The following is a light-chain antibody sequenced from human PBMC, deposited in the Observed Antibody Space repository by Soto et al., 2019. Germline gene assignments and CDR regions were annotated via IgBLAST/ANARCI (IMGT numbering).Light chain of an antibody. CDR2: ATH. CDR1: QSISTNY. J-gene: IGKJ1*01. CDR3: QQHGGSPTWT. V-gene: IGKV3-20*01. Sequence: EIVLTQSPGTLSLSPGERATLSCRASQSISTNYLAWYQQKPGQAPRLLIYATHTRATGIPDRFSGSGSGTDFTLTISRLEPEDFAVYFCQQHGGSPTWTFGQGTKVDIK.